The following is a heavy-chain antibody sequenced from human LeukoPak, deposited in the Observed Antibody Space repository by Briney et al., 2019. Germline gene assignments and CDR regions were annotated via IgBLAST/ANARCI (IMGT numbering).Heavy chain of an antibody. CDR2: SYYSGST. CDR1: GGSINSYC. D-gene: IGHD1-26*01. Sequence: SETLSLTCTVSGGSINSYCWSWIRQPPGKGLEWIGYSYYSGSTNYNPSLKSRVTISVDTSKNQFSLKLSSVPAADTAIYYCARHVSGSYSAFDYWGQGILVTVSS. CDR3: ARHVSGSYSAFDY. J-gene: IGHJ4*02. V-gene: IGHV4-59*08.